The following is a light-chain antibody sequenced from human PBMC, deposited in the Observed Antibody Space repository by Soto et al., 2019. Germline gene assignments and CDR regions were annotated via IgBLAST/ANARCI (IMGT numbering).Light chain of an antibody. V-gene: IGKV1-5*01. J-gene: IGKJ1*01. CDR2: DAS. CDR1: QSINKW. Sequence: IQRTQSPSTLSAFVGDRVTITCRASQSINKWLAWYQQKPGKAPKILIYDASSLESGVPSRFSGSGSGTEFTLTISRVQPEDFATYYCQQYETYLKTFGQGTKVDIK. CDR3: QQYETYLKT.